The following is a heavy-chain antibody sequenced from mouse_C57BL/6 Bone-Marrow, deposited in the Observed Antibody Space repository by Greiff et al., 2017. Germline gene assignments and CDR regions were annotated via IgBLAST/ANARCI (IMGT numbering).Heavy chain of an antibody. Sequence: VQLQQSGPELVKPGASVKISCKASGYTFTDYNMDWVKQSHGKSLEWIGDINPNTGGTIYKQKFKGKATLTVDKSSSTAYMELRSLTSEDTAVCYSEKRGSGTWFAYWGQGTLVTVSA. D-gene: IGHD4-1*01. CDR3: EKRGSGTWFAY. CDR2: INPNTGGT. CDR1: GYTFTDYN. J-gene: IGHJ3*01. V-gene: IGHV1-18*01.